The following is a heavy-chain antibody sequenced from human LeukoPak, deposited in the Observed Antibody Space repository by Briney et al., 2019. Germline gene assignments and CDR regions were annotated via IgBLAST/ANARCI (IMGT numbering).Heavy chain of an antibody. D-gene: IGHD2-2*01. J-gene: IGHJ6*02. CDR2: IGTAGDT. CDR3: ARERTHYGMDV. CDR1: GFTFSSYD. Sequence: PGGSLRLSCAASGFTFSSYDMHWVRQATGKGLEWVSAIGTAGDTYYPGSVKGRLTISRENAKNSLYLQMNSLRAGDMAVYYCARERTHYGMDVWGQGTTVTVSS. V-gene: IGHV3-13*01.